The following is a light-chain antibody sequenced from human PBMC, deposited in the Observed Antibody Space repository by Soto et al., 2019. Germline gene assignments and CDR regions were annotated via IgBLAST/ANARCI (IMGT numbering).Light chain of an antibody. CDR1: QSVSSSC. Sequence: EIVLTQSPGTLSLTPGERATLSCRASQSVSSSCLAWYQHKPGQAPRVLIYGASSRATGIPDRFSGSGSGTDFTLTISRLEPEDFAVYFCQQYGSSPLTFGGGTKVEIK. J-gene: IGKJ4*01. V-gene: IGKV3-20*01. CDR3: QQYGSSPLT. CDR2: GAS.